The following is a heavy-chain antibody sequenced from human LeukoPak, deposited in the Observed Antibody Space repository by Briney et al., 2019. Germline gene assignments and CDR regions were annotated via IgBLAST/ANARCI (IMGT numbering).Heavy chain of an antibody. V-gene: IGHV3-30*18. J-gene: IGHJ6*02. Sequence: GGSLRLSCAASGFRFSNYGMYWVRQAPGKGLEWLALISYDGSKKYYADSVEGRLTISRGNSKNTLFLQMSSLRPEDTALYYCAKEWLWEGFYYGPNVWGQGTTVTVSS. CDR3: AKEWLWEGFYYGPNV. CDR2: ISYDGSKK. CDR1: GFRFSNYG. D-gene: IGHD1-26*01.